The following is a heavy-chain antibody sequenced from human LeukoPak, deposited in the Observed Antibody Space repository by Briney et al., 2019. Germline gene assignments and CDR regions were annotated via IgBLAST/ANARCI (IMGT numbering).Heavy chain of an antibody. CDR2: ISFSGST. V-gene: IGHV4-59*08. CDR1: GRSISPYY. CDR3: ARHQGGTTYDY. D-gene: IGHD2-15*01. J-gene: IGHJ4*02. Sequence: PSETLSLTCTVSGRSISPYYWSWVRQPPGKGLQWIGHISFSGSTLYKASFKSRVTISLDTSKNQFFLRLRSVTAADAAVYYCARHQGGTTYDYWGQGALVTVSS.